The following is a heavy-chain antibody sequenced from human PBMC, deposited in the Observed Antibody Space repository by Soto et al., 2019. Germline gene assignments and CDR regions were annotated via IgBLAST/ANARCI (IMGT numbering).Heavy chain of an antibody. D-gene: IGHD5-12*01. Sequence: GGSLRLSCAASGFTFSSYGMHWVRQAPGKGLEWVAATRCDGGNKYYPGSVKGRFTISRENAKNSLYLQMNSLRAEDTAVYYCARVALRGRWLQQKAAGHFDYWGQGTLVTVSS. V-gene: IGHV3-33*01. J-gene: IGHJ4*02. CDR2: TRCDGGNK. CDR3: ARVALRGRWLQQKAAGHFDY. CDR1: GFTFSSYG.